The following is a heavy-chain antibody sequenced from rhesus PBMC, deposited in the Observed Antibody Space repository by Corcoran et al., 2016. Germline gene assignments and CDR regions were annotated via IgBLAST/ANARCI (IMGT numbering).Heavy chain of an antibody. CDR2: IQIKDDGGTT. J-gene: IGHJ4*01. Sequence: VHTVVAGAGVGQSGGSPRVPGAAPEFHFNNSRTLWVGRAAASALEWVAFIQIKDDGGTTAYAESVKGRIAISRDDSKNTLYLQMNSLKTEDTAVYYCSRPYYGGNNVGNWGQGVLVTVSS. CDR1: EFHFNNSR. D-gene: IGHD3-16*01. V-gene: IGHV3-16*01. CDR3: SRPYYGGNNVGN.